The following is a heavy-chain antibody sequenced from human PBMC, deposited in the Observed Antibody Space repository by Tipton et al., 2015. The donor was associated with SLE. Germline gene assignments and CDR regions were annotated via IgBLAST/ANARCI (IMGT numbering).Heavy chain of an antibody. Sequence: TLSLTCTVSGGSINSYYWSWIRQSPGKGLEWIGYIYYSGSTNYNPSLKSRVTISVDTSKNQFSLKLSSVTAADTAVYYCAGMSYPREGYFDYWGQGTLVTVSS. CDR2: IYYSGST. J-gene: IGHJ4*02. D-gene: IGHD1-26*01. CDR3: AGMSYPREGYFDY. V-gene: IGHV4-59*12. CDR1: GGSINSYY.